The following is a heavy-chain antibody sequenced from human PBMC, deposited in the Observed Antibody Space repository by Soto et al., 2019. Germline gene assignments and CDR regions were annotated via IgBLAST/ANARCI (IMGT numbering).Heavy chain of an antibody. D-gene: IGHD3-10*01. CDR3: ARVSLVRGVSSAMDV. J-gene: IGHJ6*02. CDR2: ISAYNGNT. Sequence: GASVKVSCKASGYTFTSYGISWVRQAPGQGLEWMGWISAYNGNTNYAQKLQGRVTMTTDTSTSTAYMELRSLRSDDTAVYHCARVSLVRGVSSAMDVWGQGTTVTVSS. CDR1: GYTFTSYG. V-gene: IGHV1-18*04.